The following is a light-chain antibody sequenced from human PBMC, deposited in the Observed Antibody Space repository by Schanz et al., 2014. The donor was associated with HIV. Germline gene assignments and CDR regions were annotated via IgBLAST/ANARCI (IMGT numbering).Light chain of an antibody. V-gene: IGLV3-1*01. CDR2: EDD. CDR3: QAWDGGTDVL. Sequence: SYELTQPPSVSVSPGQTAIISCSGEKVGPNYVCWYRQRPGQPPALVIYEDDKRPSGIPERFSGSNSGNTATLTIFGTQAVDEADYFCQAWDGGTDVLFGGGTKLTVL. J-gene: IGLJ2*01. CDR1: KVGPNY.